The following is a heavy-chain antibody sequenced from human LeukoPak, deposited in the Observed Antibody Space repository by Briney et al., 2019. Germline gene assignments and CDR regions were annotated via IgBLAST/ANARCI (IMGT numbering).Heavy chain of an antibody. D-gene: IGHD2-2*01. J-gene: IGHJ4*02. CDR2: IRSKAYGGTT. Sequence: GRSLRLSCTASGFTFGDYAMSWFRQAPGKGLEWVGFIRSKAYGGTTENAASVKGRFTISRDDSKSIAYLQMNSLKTEDTAVYYCARGGVYCSSVSCSVDYWGQGILVTVSS. V-gene: IGHV3-49*03. CDR1: GFTFGDYA. CDR3: ARGGVYCSSVSCSVDY.